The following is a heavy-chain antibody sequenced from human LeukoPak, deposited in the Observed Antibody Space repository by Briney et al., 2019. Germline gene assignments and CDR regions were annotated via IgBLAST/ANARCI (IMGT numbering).Heavy chain of an antibody. CDR1: GFTFDDYT. CDR3: AKDIGLKYNSSWYPLGFDY. J-gene: IGHJ4*02. CDR2: ISWDGGST. D-gene: IGHD6-13*01. V-gene: IGHV3-43*01. Sequence: TGGSLRLSCAASGFTFDDYTMHWVRQAPGKGLEWVSLISWDGGSTYYADSVKGRFTISRDNSKNSLYLQMNSLRTEDTALYYCAKDIGLKYNSSWYPLGFDYWGQGTLVTVSS.